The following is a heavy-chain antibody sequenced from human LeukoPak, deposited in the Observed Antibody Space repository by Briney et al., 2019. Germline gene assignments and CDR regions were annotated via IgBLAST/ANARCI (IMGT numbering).Heavy chain of an antibody. D-gene: IGHD3-22*01. CDR2: IHHSGST. V-gene: IGHV4-39*01. Sequence: PSETLSLTCTVSGDSISRSNFYWRWIRQPPGKGLEWIGSIHHSGSTYYNPSLKSRVNISVDTSKNQFSLKLSSVTAADTAVYYCARPTYYDNSGYYYWGQGTLVTVSS. CDR3: ARPTYYDNSGYYY. J-gene: IGHJ4*02. CDR1: GDSISRSNFY.